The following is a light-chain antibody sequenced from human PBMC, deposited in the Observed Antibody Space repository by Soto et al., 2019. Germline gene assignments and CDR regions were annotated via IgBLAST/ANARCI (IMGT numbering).Light chain of an antibody. V-gene: IGKV3-20*01. CDR3: KQYGGSPIT. CDR1: QSVSSY. J-gene: IGKJ5*01. Sequence: EIVLTQSPATLSLSPGERATLSCRASQSVSSYLAWYQQKPGQAHRLLISGASMRASGVQVRFIGSGSGTDFTLTITRLEPEDFAVYYCKQYGGSPITFGLGTRLEIK. CDR2: GAS.